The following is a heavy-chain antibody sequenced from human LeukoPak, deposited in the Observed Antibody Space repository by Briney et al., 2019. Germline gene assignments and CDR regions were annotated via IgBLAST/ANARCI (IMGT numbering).Heavy chain of an antibody. CDR2: ITSDGSTT. CDR1: GFTFSNYY. CDR3: ARDQGSYGLFDY. J-gene: IGHJ4*02. V-gene: IGHV3-74*01. D-gene: IGHD5-18*01. Sequence: GGSLRLSCAASGFTFSNYYMHWVRQVPGTGLVWVSHITSDGSTTRYADSVKGRFTISRDNGKNTLYLQMNSLRAEDTAVYYCARDQGSYGLFDYWGQGTLVTVSS.